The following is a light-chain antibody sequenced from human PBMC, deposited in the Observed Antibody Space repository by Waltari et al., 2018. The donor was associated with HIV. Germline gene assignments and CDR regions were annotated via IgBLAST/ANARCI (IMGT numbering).Light chain of an antibody. V-gene: IGKV1-5*03. CDR2: QAS. CDR1: ENINRW. J-gene: IGKJ1*01. Sequence: DIQMTQSPSTLSAALGDSVTIPCRASENINRWLAWYQQKPGKAPNLLIYQASSLDSGVPSRFSGSGSGTEFTLTINSLQPDDFGTYFCQEYDRFTGTFGQGTKVEIK. CDR3: QEYDRFTGT.